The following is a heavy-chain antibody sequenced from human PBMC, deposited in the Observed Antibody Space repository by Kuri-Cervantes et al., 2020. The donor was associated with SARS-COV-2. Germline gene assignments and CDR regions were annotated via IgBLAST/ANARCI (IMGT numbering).Heavy chain of an antibody. D-gene: IGHD2-15*01. V-gene: IGHV3-74*01. CDR2: INSDGSST. CDR3: ARGQGAVAATFDDY. Sequence: LSLTCAASGFTFSSYWMHWVRQAPGKGLVWVSRINSDGSSTSYADSVKGRFTISRDNAKNTLYLQMNSLRAEDTAVYYCARGQGAVAATFDDYWGQGTLVTVSS. CDR1: GFTFSSYW. J-gene: IGHJ4*02.